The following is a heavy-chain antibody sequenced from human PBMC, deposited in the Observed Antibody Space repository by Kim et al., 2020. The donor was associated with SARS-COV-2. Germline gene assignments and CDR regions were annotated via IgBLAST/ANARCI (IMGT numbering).Heavy chain of an antibody. D-gene: IGHD6-19*01. V-gene: IGHV3-23*01. J-gene: IGHJ1*01. Sequence: GGSLRLSCAASGFTFNSYAMSWVRQAPGKGLEWVSGIRDSGGSTKYADPVKGRFSISRDNSKNTLYLQMDSLRAEDTAVYYCAKVTSGSSGWFEYFQHWGQGALVTVSS. CDR1: GFTFNSYA. CDR2: IRDSGGST. CDR3: AKVTSGSSGWFEYFQH.